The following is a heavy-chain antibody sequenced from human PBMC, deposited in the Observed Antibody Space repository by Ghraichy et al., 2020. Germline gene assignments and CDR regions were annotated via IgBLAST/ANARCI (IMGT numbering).Heavy chain of an antibody. CDR1: GGTFSDYK. CDR3: ARAKIRDGLDV. J-gene: IGHJ6*02. V-gene: IGHV4-34*04. CDR2: INNSGST. D-gene: IGHD3-3*02. Sequence: SETLSLTCAVYGGTFSDYKWTWIRHPPWAGLEWIGDINNSGSTNNNVSPKSRAIISLDTSKNQFSLKLRSVTAADTAAYYCARAKIRDGLDVWGQGTTVTV.